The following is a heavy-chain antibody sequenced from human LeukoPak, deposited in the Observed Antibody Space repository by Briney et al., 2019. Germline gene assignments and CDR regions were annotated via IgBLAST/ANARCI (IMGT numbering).Heavy chain of an antibody. D-gene: IGHD6-13*01. CDR1: GFIFSSYG. CDR3: ARDQWEYSSSWYAQYYFDY. Sequence: GGSLRLSCAASGFIFSSYGIHWVRQAPGKGLEWVAVIWYDGSNKYYADSVKGRFTISRDNSKNTLYLQMSSLRAEDTAVYYCARDQWEYSSSWYAQYYFDYWGQGTLVTVSS. J-gene: IGHJ4*02. V-gene: IGHV3-33*01. CDR2: IWYDGSNK.